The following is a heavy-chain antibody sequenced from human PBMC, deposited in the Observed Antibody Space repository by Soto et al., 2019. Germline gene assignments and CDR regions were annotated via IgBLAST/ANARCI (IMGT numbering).Heavy chain of an antibody. CDR1: GGCISGYY. V-gene: IGHV4-59*01. D-gene: IGHD6-13*01. CDR2: ISDSGST. CDR3: GIDAARRTNFYSYYYGIDV. J-gene: IGHJ6*02. Sequence: SETLSLTCTVSGGCISGYYWTWIRRPPGKGLEWTGYISDSGSTNYNPSLKSRVTISVDTSKNQFSLELSSVTAADTAIYYCGIDAARRTNFYSYYYGIDVRGQGTTVKVSS.